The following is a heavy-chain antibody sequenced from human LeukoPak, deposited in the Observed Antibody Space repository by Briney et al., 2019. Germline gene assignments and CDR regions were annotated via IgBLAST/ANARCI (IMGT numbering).Heavy chain of an antibody. CDR1: GGSISSSNW. D-gene: IGHD3-22*01. Sequence: SETLSLTCAVSGGSISSSNWWSWVRQPPGKGLEWIGEIYHSGSTNYNPSLKSRVTISVDKSKNQFSLKLSSVTAADTAVYYCARRGSYYDSSGYIYWGQGTLVTVSS. CDR2: IYHSGST. CDR3: ARRGSYYDSSGYIY. J-gene: IGHJ4*02. V-gene: IGHV4-4*02.